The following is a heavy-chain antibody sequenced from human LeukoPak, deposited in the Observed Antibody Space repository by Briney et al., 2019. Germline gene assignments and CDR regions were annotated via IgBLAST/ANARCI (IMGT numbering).Heavy chain of an antibody. D-gene: IGHD3-3*02. Sequence: SETLSLTCTVSGGSISSSSYYWGWIRQPPGKGLEWIGSIYYSGSTYYNPSLKSRVTISVDTSKNQFSLKLSSVTAADMAVYYCAIPFAYDAFDIWGQGTMVTVSS. CDR1: GGSISSSSYY. V-gene: IGHV4-39*01. CDR3: AIPFAYDAFDI. J-gene: IGHJ3*02. CDR2: IYYSGST.